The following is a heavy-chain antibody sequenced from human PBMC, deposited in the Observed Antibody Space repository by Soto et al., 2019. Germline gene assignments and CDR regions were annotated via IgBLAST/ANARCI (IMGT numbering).Heavy chain of an antibody. CDR2: ISYDGSNK. CDR3: AKRKYRFYDSSGYYVIDY. Sequence: PGGSLRLSCAASGFTFSSYGMHWVRQAPGKGLEWVAVISYDGSNKYYADSVKGRFTISRDNSKNTLYLQMNSLRAEDTAVYYCAKRKYRFYDSSGYYVIDYWGQGTLVTVSS. J-gene: IGHJ4*02. V-gene: IGHV3-30*18. D-gene: IGHD3-22*01. CDR1: GFTFSSYG.